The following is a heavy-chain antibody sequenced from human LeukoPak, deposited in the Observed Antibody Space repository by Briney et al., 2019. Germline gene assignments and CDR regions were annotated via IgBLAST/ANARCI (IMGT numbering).Heavy chain of an antibody. CDR1: GYTFTSYY. J-gene: IGHJ4*02. Sequence: ASVKVSCKASGYTFTSYYMHWVRQAPGQGLEWMGIINPSGGSTSYAQKFQGRVTMTRDTSTSTVYMELSSLRSEDTAVYYCARETPDIVVVPAARLDYWGQGTLVTVPS. D-gene: IGHD2-2*01. CDR3: ARETPDIVVVPAARLDY. CDR2: INPSGGST. V-gene: IGHV1-46*03.